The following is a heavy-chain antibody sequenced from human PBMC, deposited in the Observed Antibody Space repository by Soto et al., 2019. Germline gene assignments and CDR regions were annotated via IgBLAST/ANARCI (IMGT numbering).Heavy chain of an antibody. J-gene: IGHJ6*03. CDR2: VSTRGSTV. V-gene: IGHV3-11*01. Sequence: SLRLSCVGSGFTFSDYYINWVRQAPGKGLEWISYVSTRGSTVNYADSVEGRFTIFRDNAENSLYLQMNNLRPEDTAIYYCAREGGFWSGSYPPSQYYYMDVWGKGTTVTVSS. CDR1: GFTFSDYY. CDR3: AREGGFWSGSYPPSQYYYMDV. D-gene: IGHD3-3*01.